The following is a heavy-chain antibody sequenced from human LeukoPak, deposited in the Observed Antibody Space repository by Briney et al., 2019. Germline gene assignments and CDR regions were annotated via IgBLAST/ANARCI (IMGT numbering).Heavy chain of an antibody. D-gene: IGHD4-17*01. CDR1: GFTFSNVY. J-gene: IGHJ4*02. CDR2: SRSHGGAT. V-gene: IGHV3-15*01. CDR3: TTTTTVLTGY. Sequence: GGSLRLSCAASGFTFSNVYMDWVRQAPGRGLEWVGRSRSHGGATDHAAPVKGRFTISRGDSKNTLYLQMNSLKSDDTAVYYCTTTTTVLTGYWGQGTLVSVSS.